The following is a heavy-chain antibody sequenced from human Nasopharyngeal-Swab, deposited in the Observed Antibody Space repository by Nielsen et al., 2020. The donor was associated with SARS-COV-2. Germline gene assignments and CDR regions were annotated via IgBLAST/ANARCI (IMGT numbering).Heavy chain of an antibody. Sequence: SETLSLTCAVSGGSISSGGYSWSWIRQPPGKGLEWIGYIYHSGSTYYNPSLKSRVTISVDRSKSQFSLKLSSVTAADTAVYYCARATQGLFDYWGQGTLVTVSS. D-gene: IGHD6-25*01. V-gene: IGHV4-30-2*01. CDR2: IYHSGST. CDR1: GGSISSGGYS. CDR3: ARATQGLFDY. J-gene: IGHJ4*02.